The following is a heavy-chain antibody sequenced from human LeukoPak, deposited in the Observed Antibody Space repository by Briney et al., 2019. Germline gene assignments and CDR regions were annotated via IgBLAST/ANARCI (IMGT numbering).Heavy chain of an antibody. CDR1: GGSISSSSYY. Sequence: KPSETLSLTCTVSGGSISSSSYYWGWIRQPPGKGLEWIGSIYYSGSTYYNPSLKSRVTISVDTSKNQFSLKLSSVTAADTAVYYCARHNGYSSSWSDYWGQGTLVTVSS. J-gene: IGHJ4*02. D-gene: IGHD6-13*01. V-gene: IGHV4-39*01. CDR3: ARHNGYSSSWSDY. CDR2: IYYSGST.